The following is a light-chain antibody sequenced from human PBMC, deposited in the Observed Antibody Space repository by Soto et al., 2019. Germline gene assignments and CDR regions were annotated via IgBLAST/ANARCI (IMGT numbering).Light chain of an antibody. V-gene: IGKV4-1*01. CDR1: QSVLYSSNNKNY. J-gene: IGKJ1*01. CDR2: WAS. CDR3: QQYYSTPWT. Sequence: DIVMTQSPDSLAVSLGERATINCKSSQSVLYSSNNKNYLAWYQQKPGQHPKLLIYWASTRESGVPDRFSGSGSGTEFTLTISSLQAEDVAVYYCQQYYSTPWTFGQGTKVEIK.